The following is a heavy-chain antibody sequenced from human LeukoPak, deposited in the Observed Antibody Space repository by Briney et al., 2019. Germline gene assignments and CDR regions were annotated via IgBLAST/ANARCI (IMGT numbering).Heavy chain of an antibody. CDR1: GFTFSIYW. V-gene: IGHV3-7*01. D-gene: IGHD1-7*01. J-gene: IGHJ5*02. Sequence: GGSLRLSCAASGFTFSIYWMTWVRQAPGKGLEWVANIKQDGSEKYYVDSVKGRFTISRDNAKNSLYLQMNSLRAEDTAVYYCARGATDTTRWFDPWGQGTLVTVSS. CDR2: IKQDGSEK. CDR3: ARGATDTTRWFDP.